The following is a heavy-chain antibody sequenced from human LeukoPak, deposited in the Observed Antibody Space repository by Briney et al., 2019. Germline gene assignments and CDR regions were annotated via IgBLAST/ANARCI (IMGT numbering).Heavy chain of an antibody. CDR3: VRDAAYSAFNM. CDR2: ITTSSTTK. D-gene: IGHD4-11*01. J-gene: IGHJ3*02. Sequence: GVSLRLSCAASGFAFNTYSMNWVRQAPGKGLQWVSSITTSSTTKYYADSVKGRFTISRDNAKNSLYLQMDSLRDEDTAVYYCVRDAAYSAFNMWGQGTMVTVSS. CDR1: GFAFNTYS. V-gene: IGHV3-48*02.